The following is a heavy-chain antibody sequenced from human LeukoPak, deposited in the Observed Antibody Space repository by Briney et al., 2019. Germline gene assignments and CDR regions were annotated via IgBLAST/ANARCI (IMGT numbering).Heavy chain of an antibody. J-gene: IGHJ3*02. Sequence: GGSLRLSCAASGFTFSSFAMTWVRQAPGKGLEWVSGFDGNGPNTYYADSVKGRWTISRDNSKNTLSLQMNSLRVEDTAVYFCARRGGSRGWGAFDIWGQGTIVTVSS. V-gene: IGHV3-23*01. CDR2: FDGNGPNT. CDR1: GFTFSSFA. D-gene: IGHD6-19*01. CDR3: ARRGGSRGWGAFDI.